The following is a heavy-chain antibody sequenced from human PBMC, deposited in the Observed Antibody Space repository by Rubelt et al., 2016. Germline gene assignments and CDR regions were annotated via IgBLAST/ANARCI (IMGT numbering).Heavy chain of an antibody. Sequence: QVQLVQSGAEVKKPGASVKVSCKASGYTFTSYGISWVRQAPGPGLEWMGWISAYNGNTNYAQKIQCRGTMTKDTSTSTAYRELRSRRSDDTAVYYCARRDGYNWDGAFDIWGQGTMVTVSS. J-gene: IGHJ3*02. D-gene: IGHD5-24*01. CDR3: ARRDGYNWDGAFDI. V-gene: IGHV1-18*01. CDR2: ISAYNGNT. CDR1: GYTFTSYG.